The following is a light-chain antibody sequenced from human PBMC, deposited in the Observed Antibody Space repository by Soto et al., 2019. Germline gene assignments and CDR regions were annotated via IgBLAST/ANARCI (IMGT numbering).Light chain of an antibody. Sequence: DIQLTQSPSFLSASVGDRVTITCRASQGISSYLAWYQQKPGKAPKLLIYAASTLQSGVASRFSGSGSGTEFTLTISSLQPEDSATYYCQQLNSYLPLTFGGGTKVEIK. J-gene: IGKJ4*01. CDR1: QGISSY. V-gene: IGKV1-9*01. CDR2: AAS. CDR3: QQLNSYLPLT.